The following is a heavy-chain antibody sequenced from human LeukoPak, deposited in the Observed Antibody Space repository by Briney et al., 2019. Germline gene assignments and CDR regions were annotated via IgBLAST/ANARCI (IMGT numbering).Heavy chain of an antibody. Sequence: GGSLRLSCAASGFTFSSYAMSWVRQAPGKGLEWVSAISGSGGSTYYADSVKGRFTISRDNSKNTLYLQMNSLRAEDTAVYYCAKSRPYCSSTSCSFDYWGQGTLVTVSS. V-gene: IGHV3-23*01. J-gene: IGHJ4*02. D-gene: IGHD2-2*01. CDR1: GFTFSSYA. CDR2: ISGSGGST. CDR3: AKSRPYCSSTSCSFDY.